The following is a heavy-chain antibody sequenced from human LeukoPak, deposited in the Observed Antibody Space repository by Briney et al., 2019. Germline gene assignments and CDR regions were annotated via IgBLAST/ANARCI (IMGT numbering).Heavy chain of an antibody. D-gene: IGHD2-21*01. Sequence: SETLSLTCTVSGGSISSSSYYWGWIRQPPGKGLEWIGSIYYSGSTYYNPSLKSRVTISVDTSKNQFSLKLSSVTAADTAVYYCARRFPRWCSVDYWGQGTLVTVSS. CDR2: IYYSGST. J-gene: IGHJ4*02. V-gene: IGHV4-39*01. CDR3: ARRFPRWCSVDY. CDR1: GGSISSSSYY.